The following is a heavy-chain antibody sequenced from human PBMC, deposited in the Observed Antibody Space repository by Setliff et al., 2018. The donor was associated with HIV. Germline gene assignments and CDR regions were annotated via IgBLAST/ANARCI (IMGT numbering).Heavy chain of an antibody. Sequence: GGSLRLSCAGSGFTFDYHVMYWVRQAPGKGLEWVSGISWNADFTAYAESTKGRFTISRDNARKSLYLQMNSLTTEDTALYYCVRDGSLAGLYFHYMDVWGKGTTVTVSS. CDR1: GFTFDYHV. V-gene: IGHV3-9*01. CDR2: ISWNADFT. J-gene: IGHJ6*03. CDR3: VRDGSLAGLYFHYMDV. D-gene: IGHD6-19*01.